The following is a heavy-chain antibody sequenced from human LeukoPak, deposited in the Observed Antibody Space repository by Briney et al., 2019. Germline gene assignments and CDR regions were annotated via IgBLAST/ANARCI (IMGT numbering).Heavy chain of an antibody. CDR1: GGSISSYY. CDR2: IYYSGAT. V-gene: IGHV4-59*01. CDR3: AREITLTGYKYGLGFNY. D-gene: IGHD5-12*01. Sequence: ASETLSLTCTVSGGSISSYYWSWIRQSPGMGLEWIGSIYYSGATDYNPSLKSRVTISADTSNNQFSLRLTSVTAADTAVYYCAREITLTGYKYGLGFNYWGQGTLVTVSS. J-gene: IGHJ4*02.